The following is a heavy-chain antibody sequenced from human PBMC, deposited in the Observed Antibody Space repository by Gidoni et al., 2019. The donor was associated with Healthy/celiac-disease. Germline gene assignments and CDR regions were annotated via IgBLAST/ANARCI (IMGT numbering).Heavy chain of an antibody. Sequence: QVQLVESGVGVVQHGRSLRLSCAASGFTFSSYAMHWVRQAPGKGLEWVAVISYDGSNKYYADSVNGRFTISRDNSKNALYLQMNSLRAEDTAVYYCARDLYSSSVGVICYWGQGTLVTVSS. V-gene: IGHV3-30*04. D-gene: IGHD6-6*01. J-gene: IGHJ4*02. CDR1: GFTFSSYA. CDR2: ISYDGSNK. CDR3: ARDLYSSSVGVICY.